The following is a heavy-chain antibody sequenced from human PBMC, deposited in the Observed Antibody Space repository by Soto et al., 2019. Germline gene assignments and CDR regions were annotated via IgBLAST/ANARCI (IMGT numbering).Heavy chain of an antibody. CDR2: TYYRSKWYY. Sequence: SQTLSLTCAITGDSVSSNSAGWSWVRQSPSRGLEWLGRTYYRSKWYYEYAVSVRGRITINPDTSKNQYSLQLNSVTPEDTAVYFCARGERQWLVYYFDYWGQETLVTVPS. D-gene: IGHD6-19*01. CDR3: ARGERQWLVYYFDY. J-gene: IGHJ4*02. V-gene: IGHV6-1*01. CDR1: GDSVSSNSAG.